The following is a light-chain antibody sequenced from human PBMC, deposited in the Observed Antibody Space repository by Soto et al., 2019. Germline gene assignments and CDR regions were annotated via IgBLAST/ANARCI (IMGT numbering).Light chain of an antibody. CDR3: QSYDSSLSGSEDVV. V-gene: IGLV1-40*01. Sequence: QSVLTQPPSVSGAPGQRVTISCTGSSSNIGAGYDVHWYQQLPGTAPKLLIYGNSNRPSGVPDRFSGSKSGTSASLAITGLQAEDEAVYYCQSYDSSLSGSEDVVFGGGTKLTVL. J-gene: IGLJ2*01. CDR2: GNS. CDR1: SSNIGAGYD.